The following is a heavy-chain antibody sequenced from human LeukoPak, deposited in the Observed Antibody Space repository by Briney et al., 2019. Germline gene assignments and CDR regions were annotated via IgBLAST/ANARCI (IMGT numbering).Heavy chain of an antibody. CDR1: GGSISSGGYY. D-gene: IGHD2-2*01. CDR3: ARDHQLLPFDY. J-gene: IGHJ4*02. CDR2: IYYSGST. V-gene: IGHV4-31*03. Sequence: SETLPLTCTVSGGSISSGGYYWSWIRQHPGKGLEWIGYIYYSGSTYYNPSLKSRVTISVDTSKNQFSLKLSSVTAADTAVYYCARDHQLLPFDYWGQGTLVTVSS.